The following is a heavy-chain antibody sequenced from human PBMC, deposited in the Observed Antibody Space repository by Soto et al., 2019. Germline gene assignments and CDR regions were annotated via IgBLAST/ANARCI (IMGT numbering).Heavy chain of an antibody. J-gene: IGHJ4*02. CDR3: AKEGDDYGSGTSFYFDY. D-gene: IGHD3-10*01. Sequence: EVQLWESGGGLVQPGGSLRLSCAASGFTFTSYAMSWVRQAPGKGLEWVSAISGSGTNTYYADSVRGRFTSSRDSSKNTLYLRMDSLRAEDTAVYYCAKEGDDYGSGTSFYFDYWGQGILVTVSS. CDR1: GFTFTSYA. CDR2: ISGSGTNT. V-gene: IGHV3-23*01.